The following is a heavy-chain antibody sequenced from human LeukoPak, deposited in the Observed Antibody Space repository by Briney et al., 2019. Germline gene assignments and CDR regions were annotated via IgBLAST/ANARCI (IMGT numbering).Heavy chain of an antibody. CDR2: IYYSVST. V-gene: IGHV4-59*02. D-gene: IGHD6-6*01. CDR3: WRDREYSSSGLVWFDP. J-gene: IGHJ5*02. Sequence: SETLSLTCTVAGGSVSCDYWSWMRQPPGKGLWWVDDIYYSVSTNYNPALKSRVTISVDTSENQLSVKLTSVTAADTAVYYCWRDREYSSSGLVWFDPWGDGILVTVSS. CDR1: GGSVSCDY.